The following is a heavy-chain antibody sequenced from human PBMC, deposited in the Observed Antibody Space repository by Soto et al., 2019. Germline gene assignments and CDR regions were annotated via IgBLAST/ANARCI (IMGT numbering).Heavy chain of an antibody. J-gene: IGHJ6*02. Sequence: QVQLVQSGAEVKKPGSSVKVSCKASGGTFSSYAISWVRQAPGQGLEWMGGIIPIFGTANYAQKFQGRVNITAGGSTSNAYLGLSKLGSEDTALDFWGRDDELSGAVPYYFYGMEVWGQGTTVTVSS. D-gene: IGHD3-16*02. CDR2: IIPIFGTA. CDR3: GRDDELSGAVPYYFYGMEV. CDR1: GGTFSSYA. V-gene: IGHV1-69*01.